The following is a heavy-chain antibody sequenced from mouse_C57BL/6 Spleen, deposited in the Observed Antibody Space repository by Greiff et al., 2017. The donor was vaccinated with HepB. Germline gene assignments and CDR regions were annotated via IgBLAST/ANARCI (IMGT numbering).Heavy chain of an antibody. J-gene: IGHJ2*01. V-gene: IGHV14-4*01. Sequence: EVKLMESGAELVRPGASVKLSCTASGFNIKDDYMHWVKQRPEQGLEWIGWIDPENGDTEYASKFQGKATITADTSSNTAYLQLSSLTSEDTAVYYCTTGNLRNYWGQGTTLTVSS. CDR3: TTGNLRNY. CDR2: IDPENGDT. CDR1: GFNIKDDY. D-gene: IGHD1-1*01.